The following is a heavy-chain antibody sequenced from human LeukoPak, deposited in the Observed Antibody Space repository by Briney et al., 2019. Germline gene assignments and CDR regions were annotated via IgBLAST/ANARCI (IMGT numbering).Heavy chain of an antibody. V-gene: IGHV3-23*01. CDR1: GFTLSSYA. CDR2: ISGSGGST. J-gene: IGHJ4*02. CDR3: AKCGAYYYDSSGYPFH. D-gene: IGHD3-22*01. Sequence: PGGSLRLSCAASGFTLSSYAMSWVRQAPGKGLEWVSAISGSGGSTYYADSVKGRFTISRDNSKNTLYLQMNSLRAEDTAVYYCAKCGAYYYDSSGYPFHWGQGTLVTVSS.